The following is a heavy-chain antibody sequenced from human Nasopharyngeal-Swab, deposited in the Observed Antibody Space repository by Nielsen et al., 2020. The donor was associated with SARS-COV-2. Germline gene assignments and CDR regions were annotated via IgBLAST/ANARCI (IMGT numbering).Heavy chain of an antibody. J-gene: IGHJ4*02. CDR3: ARGLRGRTDFDY. V-gene: IGHV3-11*01. D-gene: IGHD3/OR15-3a*01. Sequence: GESLKISCAASGFSFRDYYISWIRQAPGKGLEWVSYISTTGTTMYYADSVKGRFIISRDNAKNSLFLQMNSLRAEDTAVYYCARGLRGRTDFDYWGQGILVTVSS. CDR2: ISTTGTTM. CDR1: GFSFRDYY.